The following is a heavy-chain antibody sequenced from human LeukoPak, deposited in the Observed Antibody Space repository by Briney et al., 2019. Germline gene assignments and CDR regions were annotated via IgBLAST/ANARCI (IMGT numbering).Heavy chain of an antibody. D-gene: IGHD3-22*01. CDR1: GFTFSSNY. Sequence: PGGSLRLSCAASGFTFSSNYMSWVRQAPGKGLEWVSVIYSGGSTYYSDSVKGRFTISRDNSKNTLYLQMNSLKAEDTGVYYCARGGYYYDSSGYFFDYWGQGTLVTVSS. CDR3: ARGGYYYDSSGYFFDY. J-gene: IGHJ4*02. CDR2: IYSGGST. V-gene: IGHV3-53*01.